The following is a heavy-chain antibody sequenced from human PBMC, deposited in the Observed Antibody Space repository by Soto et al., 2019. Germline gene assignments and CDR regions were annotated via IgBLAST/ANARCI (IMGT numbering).Heavy chain of an antibody. D-gene: IGHD6-13*01. CDR3: ARDIIAAAGYYYYGMDV. Sequence: QVQLVQSGAEVKKPGASVKVSCKASGYTFTGYYMHWVRQAPGQGLEWMGWINPNSGGTNYAQKFQGRVTMTRDTSICTAYMELSRLRSDDTAVYYCARDIIAAAGYYYYGMDVWGQGTTVTVSS. CDR2: INPNSGGT. V-gene: IGHV1-2*02. J-gene: IGHJ6*02. CDR1: GYTFTGYY.